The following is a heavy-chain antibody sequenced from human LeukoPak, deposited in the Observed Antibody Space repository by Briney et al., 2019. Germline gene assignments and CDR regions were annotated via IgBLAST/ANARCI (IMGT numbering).Heavy chain of an antibody. CDR1: GGSISSYY. Sequence: SETLSLTCTVSGGSISSYYWSWIRQPPGKGLEWIGYIYYSGSTNYNPSLKSRVTISVDTSKNQFSLKLSSVTAADTAVYYCARLIVGGYYYMDVWGKGTTVTVSS. D-gene: IGHD1-26*01. CDR3: ARLIVGGYYYMDV. J-gene: IGHJ6*03. CDR2: IYYSGST. V-gene: IGHV4-59*01.